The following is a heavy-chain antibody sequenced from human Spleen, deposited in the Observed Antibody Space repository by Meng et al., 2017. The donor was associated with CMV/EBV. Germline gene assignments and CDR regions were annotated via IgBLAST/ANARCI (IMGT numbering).Heavy chain of an antibody. J-gene: IGHJ4*02. CDR3: ARLSNFGALIQTGY. Sequence: TETLSLTCTVSGYSISSGYHWGWIRQSPGTGLEWIGTVYHSGTTYYNPSLKSRVTISVDTSKNQFSLRLRSVTATDTAVYYCARLSNFGALIQTGYWGQGTLVTVSS. V-gene: IGHV4-38-2*02. D-gene: IGHD3-3*01. CDR1: GYSISSGYH. CDR2: VYHSGTT.